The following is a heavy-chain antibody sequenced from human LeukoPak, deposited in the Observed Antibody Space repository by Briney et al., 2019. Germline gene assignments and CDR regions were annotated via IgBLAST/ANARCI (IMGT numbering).Heavy chain of an antibody. CDR1: GGSFSGYY. Sequence: SETLSLTCTVYGGSFSGYYWSWIRQPPGKGLEWLGEINHSGSTNYNPPLKSRVTISLDTSKNHFSLKLSSVTAADTAVYYCARDWDGSGRLDYWGQGTLVTVSS. J-gene: IGHJ4*02. D-gene: IGHD3-10*01. V-gene: IGHV4-34*01. CDR2: INHSGST. CDR3: ARDWDGSGRLDY.